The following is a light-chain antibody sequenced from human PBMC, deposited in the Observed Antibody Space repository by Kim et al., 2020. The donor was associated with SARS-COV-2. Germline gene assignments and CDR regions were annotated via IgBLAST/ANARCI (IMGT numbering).Light chain of an antibody. J-gene: IGLJ3*02. V-gene: IGLV2-11*01. CDR1: SSDVGGYNY. CDR3: CSYTGTYTWL. CDR2: DVT. Sequence: QSALTQPRSVSGSPEQSVTISCTGTSSDVGGYNYVSWYQQYPGKAPKLMIYDVTERPSGVPDRFSGSKSGNTASLTISGLQAEDEADYYCCSYTGTYTWLFGGGTKLTVL.